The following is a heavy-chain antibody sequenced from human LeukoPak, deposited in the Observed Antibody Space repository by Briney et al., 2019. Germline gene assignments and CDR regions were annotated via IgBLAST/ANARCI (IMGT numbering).Heavy chain of an antibody. J-gene: IGHJ4*02. CDR3: ARSVDTAMAVDY. Sequence: ASVKVSCKASGYTFTGYYMHWVRQAPGQGLEWMGWINPNSGGTNYAQKFQGRVTMTRDTSINTAHMELSRLRSDDTAVCYCARSVDTAMAVDYWGQGTLVTVSS. CDR1: GYTFTGYY. V-gene: IGHV1-2*02. D-gene: IGHD5-18*01. CDR2: INPNSGGT.